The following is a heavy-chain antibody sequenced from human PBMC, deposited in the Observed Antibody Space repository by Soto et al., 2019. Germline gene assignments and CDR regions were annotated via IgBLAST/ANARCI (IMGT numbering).Heavy chain of an antibody. CDR3: ARDRQAPGYCSGGSCYGYYYYGMAV. CDR2: INHSGST. D-gene: IGHD2-15*01. CDR1: GGSFSGYY. V-gene: IGHV4-34*01. J-gene: IGHJ6*02. Sequence: SETLSLTCAVYGGSFSGYYWSWIRQPPGKGLEWIGEINHSGSTNYNPSLKSRVTISVDTSKNQFSLKLSSVTAADTAVYYCARDRQAPGYCSGGSCYGYYYYGMAVWGQGTTVTVSS.